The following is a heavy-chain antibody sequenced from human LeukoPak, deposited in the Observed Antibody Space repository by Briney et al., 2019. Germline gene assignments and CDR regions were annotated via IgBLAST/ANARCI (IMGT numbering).Heavy chain of an antibody. D-gene: IGHD1-26*01. CDR3: ARGGRWELLASFNWFDP. J-gene: IGHJ5*02. Sequence: ASVKVSCKASGYTFTNYGITWVRQAPGQGLEWMGWISTYNAYTNYAQKFQGRVTMTTDTSTSTAYMELRSLRAEDTAVYYCARGGRWELLASFNWFDPWGQGTLVTVSS. V-gene: IGHV1-18*01. CDR1: GYTFTNYG. CDR2: ISTYNAYT.